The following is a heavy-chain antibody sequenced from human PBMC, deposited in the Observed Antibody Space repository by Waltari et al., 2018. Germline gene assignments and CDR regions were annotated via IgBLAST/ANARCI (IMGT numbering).Heavy chain of an antibody. D-gene: IGHD3-9*01. CDR1: GYSISSGYY. CDR2: IYHSGST. Sequence: QVQLQESGPGLVKPSETLSLTCAVSGYSISSGYYWGWIRQPPRKGLEWIGSIYHSGSTYYNPSLKSRVTISVDTSKNQFSLKLSSVTAADTAVYYCARGGSNYDILTGYYRGNWADEYFQHWGQGTLVTVSS. CDR3: ARGGSNYDILTGYYRGNWADEYFQH. J-gene: IGHJ1*01. V-gene: IGHV4-38-2*01.